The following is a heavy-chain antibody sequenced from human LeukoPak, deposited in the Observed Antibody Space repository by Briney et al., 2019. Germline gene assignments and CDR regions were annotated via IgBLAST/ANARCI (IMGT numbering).Heavy chain of an antibody. V-gene: IGHV4-61*02. D-gene: IGHD3-22*01. CDR2: IYTSGST. Sequence: SETLSLTCTVSGGSISSGSYYWSWIRQPAGKGLEWIGRIYTSGSTNYNPSLKSRVTISVDTSKNQFSLKLSSVTAADTAVYYCASMLDPWYSSGYPDYWGQGTLVTVSS. CDR3: ASMLDPWYSSGYPDY. CDR1: GGSISSGSYY. J-gene: IGHJ4*02.